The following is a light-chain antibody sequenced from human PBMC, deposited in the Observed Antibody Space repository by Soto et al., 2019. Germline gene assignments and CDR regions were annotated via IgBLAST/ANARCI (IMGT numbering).Light chain of an antibody. V-gene: IGKV4-1*01. CDR3: QQYYSTPWT. Sequence: DIVMTQSPDSLAVSLGERATINCTSSQNVLYSSNKNYLAWFQQKPGQPPKLLMYWASTRESGVPDRFSGRGSGTDFTLTISSLQAEDVAVYYCQQYYSTPWTFGQGTKVEIK. CDR2: WAS. J-gene: IGKJ1*01. CDR1: QNVLYSSNKNY.